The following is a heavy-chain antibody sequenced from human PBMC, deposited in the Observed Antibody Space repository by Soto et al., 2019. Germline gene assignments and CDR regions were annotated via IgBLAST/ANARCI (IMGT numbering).Heavy chain of an antibody. CDR2: ISGSGGST. V-gene: IGHV3-23*01. CDR3: AKDSLYYGDILTGYKNYFDY. CDR1: GFTFSSYA. J-gene: IGHJ4*02. Sequence: GGSLRLSCAASGFTFSSYAMSWVRQAPGKGLEWVSAISGSGGSTYYADSVKGRFTISRDNSKNTLYLQMNSLRAEDTAVYYCAKDSLYYGDILTGYKNYFDYWGQGTLVTVSS. D-gene: IGHD3-9*01.